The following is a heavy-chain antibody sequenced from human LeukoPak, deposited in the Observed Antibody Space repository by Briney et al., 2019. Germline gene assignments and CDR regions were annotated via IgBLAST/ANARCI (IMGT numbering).Heavy chain of an antibody. CDR2: ISSSSIYT. D-gene: IGHD6-13*01. Sequence: GGSLRLSCAASGFIFSDYYMSWIRQAPGKGLEWLSYISSSSIYTSYADSVKGRFTISRDNAKNSLYLQMNSLRAEDTAVYYCAKLYTSRWYNDYWGQGTLVTVSS. CDR1: GFIFSDYY. V-gene: IGHV3-11*03. CDR3: AKLYTSRWYNDY. J-gene: IGHJ4*02.